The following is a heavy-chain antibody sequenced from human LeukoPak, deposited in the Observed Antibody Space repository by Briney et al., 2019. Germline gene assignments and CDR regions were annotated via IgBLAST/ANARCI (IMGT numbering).Heavy chain of an antibody. V-gene: IGHV3-30*02. CDR3: AKSRGYSYGYEAYFDY. J-gene: IGHJ4*02. CDR1: GFTFSSHG. D-gene: IGHD5-18*01. Sequence: GGSLRHSCAASGFTFSSHGMHWVRQAPGKGLEWVAFIRYDGSNKYYADSVKGRFTISRDNSKNTLYLQMNSLRAEDTAVYYCAKSRGYSYGYEAYFDYWGQGTLVTVSS. CDR2: IRYDGSNK.